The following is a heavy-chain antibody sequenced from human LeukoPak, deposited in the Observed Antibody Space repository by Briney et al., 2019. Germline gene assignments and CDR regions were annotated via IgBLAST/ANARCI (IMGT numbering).Heavy chain of an antibody. Sequence: SETLSLTCAVYGGSFSGYYWSWIRQPPGKGLEWIGEINHSGSTNYNPSLKSRVTILVDTSKNQFSLKLSSVTAADTAVYYCARLSPYCSSTSCYAYYYYYGMDVWGQGTTVTVSS. V-gene: IGHV4-34*01. CDR2: INHSGST. CDR3: ARLSPYCSSTSCYAYYYYYGMDV. D-gene: IGHD2-2*01. J-gene: IGHJ6*02. CDR1: GGSFSGYY.